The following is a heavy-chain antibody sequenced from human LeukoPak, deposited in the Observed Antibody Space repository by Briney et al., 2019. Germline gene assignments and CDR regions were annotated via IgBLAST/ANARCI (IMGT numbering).Heavy chain of an antibody. D-gene: IGHD7-27*01. CDR1: GGSISSGGYY. J-gene: IGHJ3*02. Sequence: SQTLSLTCSVSGGSISSGGYYWSWIRQHPGKGLEWIGYIYHSGSTYYNPSLKSRVTTSVDTSKNQFSLNLSSVTAADTAVYYCARAPLGIKSFDIWGQGTMATVSS. CDR3: ARAPLGIKSFDI. CDR2: IYHSGST. V-gene: IGHV4-31*03.